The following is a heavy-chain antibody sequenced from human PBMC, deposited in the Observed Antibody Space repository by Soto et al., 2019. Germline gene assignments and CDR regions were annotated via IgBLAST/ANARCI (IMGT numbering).Heavy chain of an antibody. CDR2: ISGSGGST. V-gene: IGHV3-23*01. D-gene: IGHD2-8*01. J-gene: IGHJ6*02. Sequence: GGSLRLSCAASGFTFSSYAMSWVRQAPGKGLEWVSAISGSGGSTYYADSVKGRFTISRDNSKNTLYLQMNSLRAEDTAVYYCAKCLHSDYYYYYGMDVWGQGTTVTVSS. CDR3: AKCLHSDYYYYYGMDV. CDR1: GFTFSSYA.